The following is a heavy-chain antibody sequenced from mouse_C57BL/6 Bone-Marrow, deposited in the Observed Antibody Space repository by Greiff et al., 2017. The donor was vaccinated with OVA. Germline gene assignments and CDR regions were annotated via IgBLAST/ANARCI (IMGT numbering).Heavy chain of an antibody. CDR1: GFTFSSYA. Sequence: EVQRVESGEGLVKPGGSLKLSCAASGFTFSSYAMSWVRQTPEKRLEWVAYISSGGDYIYYADTVKGRFTISRDNARNTLYLQMSSLKSEDTAMYYCTRRYYSNYVYYFDYWGQGTTLTVSS. V-gene: IGHV5S21*01. CDR2: ISSGGDYI. CDR3: TRRYYSNYVYYFDY. D-gene: IGHD2-5*01. J-gene: IGHJ2*01.